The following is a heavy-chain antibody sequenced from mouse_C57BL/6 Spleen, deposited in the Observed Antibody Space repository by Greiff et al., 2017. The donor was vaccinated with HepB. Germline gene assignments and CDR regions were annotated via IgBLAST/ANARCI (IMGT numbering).Heavy chain of an antibody. D-gene: IGHD2-2*01. V-gene: IGHV2-9-1*01. J-gene: IGHJ3*01. CDR1: GFSLTSYA. Sequence: QVQLKESGPGLVAPSQSLSITCTVSGFSLTSYAISWVRQPPGKGLEWLGVIWTGGGTNYNSALKSRLSISKDNSKSQVFLKMNSVQNDDTARYYCDRNEGPSMVTTRAWFAYWGQGTRVTVSA. CDR2: IWTGGGT. CDR3: DRNEGPSMVTTRAWFAY.